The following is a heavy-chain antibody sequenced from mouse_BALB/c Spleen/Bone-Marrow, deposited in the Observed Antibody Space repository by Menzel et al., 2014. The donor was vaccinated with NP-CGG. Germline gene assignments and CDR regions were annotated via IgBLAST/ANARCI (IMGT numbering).Heavy chain of an antibody. CDR1: GFTFTDYY. J-gene: IGHJ2*01. CDR2: IRNKANGYTT. CDR3: ARDKGRVFFDY. V-gene: IGHV7-3*02. Sequence: EVKVEESGGGLVQPGGSLRLSCATSGFTFTDYYMNWVRQPPGKALEWLGFIRNKANGYTTEYSASVKGRFTISRDNSHNILYLQMNTLRAEDSATYYCARDKGRVFFDYWGQGTTLTVSS.